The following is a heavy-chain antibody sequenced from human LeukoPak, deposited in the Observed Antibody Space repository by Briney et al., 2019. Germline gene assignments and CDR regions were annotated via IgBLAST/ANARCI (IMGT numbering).Heavy chain of an antibody. V-gene: IGHV3-66*01. CDR3: ARAGDTAPDAFDI. D-gene: IGHD5-18*01. Sequence: GGSLRLSCAASGFTVSSNYMSWVRQAPGKGLEWVSVIYSGGSTYYADSVKGRFTISRDNSKNTLYLQMNSLRAEDTAVYYCARAGDTAPDAFDIWDQGTMVTVSS. CDR2: IYSGGST. CDR1: GFTVSSNY. J-gene: IGHJ3*02.